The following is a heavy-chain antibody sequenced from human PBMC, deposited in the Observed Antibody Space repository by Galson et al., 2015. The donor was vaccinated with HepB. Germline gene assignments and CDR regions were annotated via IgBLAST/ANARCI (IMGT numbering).Heavy chain of an antibody. D-gene: IGHD1-26*01. CDR1: SASISSSNYY. CDR2: IYNTGRT. V-gene: IGHV4-39*01. Sequence: SETLSLTCTVSSASISSSNYYWGWIRQPPGKGLEWIGNIYNTGRTYYNPSLKSRATISVDTSKNQFSLKLTSVSAADTGLYVCARLYRYSETSGRGGYFDLWGRGTLLTVSS. J-gene: IGHJ2*01. CDR3: ARLYRYSETSGRGGYFDL.